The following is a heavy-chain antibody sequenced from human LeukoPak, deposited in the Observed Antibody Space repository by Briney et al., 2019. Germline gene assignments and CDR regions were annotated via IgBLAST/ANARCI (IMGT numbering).Heavy chain of an antibody. CDR1: GGSISSSSYY. CDR2: IYYSGST. D-gene: IGHD3-10*01. J-gene: IGHJ5*02. Sequence: ASETLSLTCTVSGGSISSSSYYWGWIRQPPGKGLEWIGSIYYSGSTYYNPSLKSRVTISVDTSKNQFSLKLSSVTAADTAVYYCAYSARGWFDPWGQGTLVTVSS. CDR3: AYSARGWFDP. V-gene: IGHV4-39*07.